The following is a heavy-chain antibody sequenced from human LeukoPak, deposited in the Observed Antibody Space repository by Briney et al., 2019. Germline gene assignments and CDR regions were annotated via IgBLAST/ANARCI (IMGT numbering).Heavy chain of an antibody. Sequence: ASLKVSCKASGYTFIGNYMHWVRQAPGQGLEWVGWINPNSGGTNSAQKFQGRVTMTRDTSISTAYMELSRLRSDDTAVYYCASFNGGYHDWGQGTLVTVSS. V-gene: IGHV1-2*02. CDR3: ASFNGGYHD. CDR2: INPNSGGT. J-gene: IGHJ4*02. D-gene: IGHD6-25*01. CDR1: GYTFIGNY.